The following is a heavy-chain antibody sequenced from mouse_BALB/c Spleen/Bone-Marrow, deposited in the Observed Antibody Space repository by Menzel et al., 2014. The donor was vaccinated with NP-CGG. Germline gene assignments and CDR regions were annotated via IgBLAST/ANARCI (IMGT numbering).Heavy chain of an antibody. J-gene: IGHJ4*01. Sequence: EVMLVESGGGLVKLGGSLKLSCAASGFTFSSYHVSWVRQTPEKRLELVAAINSNGGSTYYPDTVKGRFTISRDNAKNTLYLQMSSLKSEDTALYYCARLGNDDAMDYWGQGTSVTVSS. CDR2: INSNGGST. CDR1: GFTFSSYH. CDR3: ARLGNDDAMDY. D-gene: IGHD2-12*01. V-gene: IGHV5-6-2*01.